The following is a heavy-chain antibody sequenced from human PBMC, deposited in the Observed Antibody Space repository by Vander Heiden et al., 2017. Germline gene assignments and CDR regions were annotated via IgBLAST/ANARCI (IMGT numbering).Heavy chain of an antibody. J-gene: IGHJ3*02. CDR3: ATERRGGAFDI. V-gene: IGHV3-64*01. CDR2: ISSNGGNT. CDR1: GFPFSSYA. Sequence: EVQLVESGGGLVQPGGSLRLSCPASGFPFSSYAMPWVRQAPGKGLEYVSAISSNGGNTYYANSVKGRFTISRDNSKNPLYLQMGSLRAEDMAVYYCATERRGGAFDIWGQGTMVTVSS. D-gene: IGHD1-26*01.